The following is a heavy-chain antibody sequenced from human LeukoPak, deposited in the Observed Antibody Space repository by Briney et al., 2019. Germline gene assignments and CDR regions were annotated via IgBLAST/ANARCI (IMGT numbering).Heavy chain of an antibody. D-gene: IGHD5-24*01. CDR2: ISSSSSYI. J-gene: IGHJ4*02. CDR1: GFTFSSYS. V-gene: IGHV3-21*01. CDR3: ARDPYAVVTITTFDY. Sequence: GGSLRLSCAASGFTFSSYSMNWVRQAPGKGLEWVSSISSSSSYIYYAVSVKGRFTISRDNAKNSLYLQMNSLRAEDTAVYYCARDPYAVVTITTFDYWGQGTLVTVSS.